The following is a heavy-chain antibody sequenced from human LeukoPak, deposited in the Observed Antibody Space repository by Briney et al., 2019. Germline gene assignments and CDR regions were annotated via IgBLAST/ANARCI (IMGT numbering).Heavy chain of an antibody. V-gene: IGHV4-59*08. D-gene: IGHD2-21*01. J-gene: IGHJ4*02. Sequence: SETLSLTCTVSGGSISSYYWNWIRQPPGKGLEWIGYIYYTGITDYNPSLKGRVTMSVDTSKNQFSLKLTSATAADTAVYYCARQHIDAYYYFDHWGQGTLVTVSS. CDR3: ARQHIDAYYYFDH. CDR2: IYYTGIT. CDR1: GGSISSYY.